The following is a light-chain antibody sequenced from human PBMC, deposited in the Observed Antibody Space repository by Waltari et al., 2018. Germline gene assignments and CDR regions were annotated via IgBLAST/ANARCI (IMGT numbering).Light chain of an antibody. CDR1: QSVSSSY. J-gene: IGKJ5*01. V-gene: IGKV3-20*01. CDR3: QQYVSSPIT. CDR2: GAS. Sequence: EIVLTQSPGTLSLSPGERATLSCRASQSVSSSYLAWYQQKPGQAPRLRIYGASSRATGIPDRFSGSGSGTDFTLTISRLEPEDFAVYYCQQYVSSPITFGQGTRLDIK.